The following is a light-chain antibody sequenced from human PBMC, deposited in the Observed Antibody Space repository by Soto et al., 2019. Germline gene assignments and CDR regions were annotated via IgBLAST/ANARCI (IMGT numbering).Light chain of an antibody. Sequence: QSALTQPRSVSGSPGQSVSISCTGTSSDVGGYTYVSWYQQHPSKAPKVMIYDVSKRPSGVPDRFSGSKSGNTASLTISGLQSEDEADYYCCSYAGRYTSVFGTGTKVTVL. J-gene: IGLJ1*01. CDR1: SSDVGGYTY. V-gene: IGLV2-11*01. CDR2: DVS. CDR3: CSYAGRYTSV.